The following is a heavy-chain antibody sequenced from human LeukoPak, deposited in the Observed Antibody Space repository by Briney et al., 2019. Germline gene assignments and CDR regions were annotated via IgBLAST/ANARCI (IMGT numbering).Heavy chain of an antibody. V-gene: IGHV4-4*07. Sequence: SETLSLTCTVSGGSISRYYWSWIRQPAGKGLEWIGRIYTSGSTNYNPSLKSRVSMSVDTSKNQFSLKLSSVTAEDTAIYYCARDSDSYDPDFDYWGQGTLVTVSS. D-gene: IGHD3-16*01. CDR2: IYTSGST. J-gene: IGHJ4*02. CDR1: GGSISRYY. CDR3: ARDSDSYDPDFDY.